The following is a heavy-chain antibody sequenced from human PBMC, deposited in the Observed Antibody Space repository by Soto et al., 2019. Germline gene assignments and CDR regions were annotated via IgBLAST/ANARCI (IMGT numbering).Heavy chain of an antibody. V-gene: IGHV5-10-1*01. CDR3: ARHGLYCSGGSCHERYFDL. J-gene: IGHJ2*01. CDR1: GYSFTSYW. D-gene: IGHD2-15*01. CDR2: IDPSDSYT. Sequence: PGESLKISCKGSGYSFTSYWISWVRQMPGKGLEWMGRIDPSDSYTNYSPSFQGHVTISADKSISTAYLQWSSLKASDTAMYYCARHGLYCSGGSCHERYFDLWGRGTLVTVS.